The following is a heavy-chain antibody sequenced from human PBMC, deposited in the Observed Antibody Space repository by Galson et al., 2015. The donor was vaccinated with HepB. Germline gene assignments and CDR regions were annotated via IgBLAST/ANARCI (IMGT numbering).Heavy chain of an antibody. Sequence: SVKVSCKASGYTFTGFHLHWVRQAPGQGLEWMGWINPNSGDTNYAQKFKGWVTMTRDTSISTAYMELSRLKSDDTAVYYCARHLEVATPHNYYYYGMDVWGQGTTVTVSS. J-gene: IGHJ6*02. V-gene: IGHV1-2*04. CDR2: INPNSGDT. CDR1: GYTFTGFH. CDR3: ARHLEVATPHNYYYYGMDV. D-gene: IGHD5-24*01.